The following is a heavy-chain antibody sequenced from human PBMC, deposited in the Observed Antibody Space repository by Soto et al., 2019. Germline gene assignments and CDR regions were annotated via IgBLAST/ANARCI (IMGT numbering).Heavy chain of an antibody. CDR2: ISYDGSNK. V-gene: IGHV3-30*18. J-gene: IGHJ4*02. Sequence: GGSLRLSCAASGFTFSSYGMHWVRQAPGKGLEWVAVISYDGSNKYYADSVKGRFTISRDNSKNTLYLQMNSLRAEDTAVYYCAKDSSGYLDYWGQGT. D-gene: IGHD3-22*01. CDR3: AKDSSGYLDY. CDR1: GFTFSSYG.